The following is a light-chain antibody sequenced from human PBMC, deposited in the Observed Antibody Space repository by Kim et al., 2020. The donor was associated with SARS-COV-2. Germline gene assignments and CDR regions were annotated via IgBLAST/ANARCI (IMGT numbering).Light chain of an antibody. J-gene: IGKJ4*01. CDR3: QQYDNLLALT. V-gene: IGKV1-33*01. Sequence: DIQMTQSPSSLSASVGDRVTITCQASHDITIFLNWYQQAAGKAPKLLIYDASSLETGVPSRFSGSGSGTHFNFTISSLQPEDVATYYCQQYDNLLALTFGGGTKLEIK. CDR2: DAS. CDR1: HDITIF.